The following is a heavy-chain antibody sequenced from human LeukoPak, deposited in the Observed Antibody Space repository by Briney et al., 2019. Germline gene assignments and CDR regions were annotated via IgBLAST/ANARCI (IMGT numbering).Heavy chain of an antibody. CDR1: GFAVNGDN. D-gene: IGHD3-3*01. CDR2: IYSDYDDGHT. J-gene: IGHJ4*02. Sequence: GGSLRLSCAASGFAVNGDNMSWVRQAPGKRLEWVSVIYSDYDDGHTNYADSVRGRFTISRDNSKNMVYHQMNSLRVEDTAVYYCSKRSGGYYDHWGQGTLVTVSS. CDR3: SKRSGGYYDH. V-gene: IGHV3-66*02.